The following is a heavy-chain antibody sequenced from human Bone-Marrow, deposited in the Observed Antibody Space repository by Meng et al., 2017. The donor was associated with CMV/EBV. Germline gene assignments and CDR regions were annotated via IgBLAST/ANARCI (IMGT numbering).Heavy chain of an antibody. Sequence: ASVKVSCKASGYTFTGYFIHWVRQAPGQGLEWMGWINPKTGGTHYAQKFQGRVTMTRDTSISTAYMELSRLRSDDTAVYYCATSEVLRFLDCSPGIDSWGPGTLVTVSS. CDR2: INPKTGGT. V-gene: IGHV1-2*02. D-gene: IGHD3-3*01. CDR1: GYTFTGYF. CDR3: ATSEVLRFLDCSPGIDS. J-gene: IGHJ4*02.